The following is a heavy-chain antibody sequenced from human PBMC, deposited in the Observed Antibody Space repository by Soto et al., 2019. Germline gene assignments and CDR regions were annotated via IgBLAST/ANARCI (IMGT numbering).Heavy chain of an antibody. CDR3: AKDSRNWDGWFDP. D-gene: IGHD1-1*01. V-gene: IGHV3-23*01. Sequence: GGSLRLSCAASGFTFSSYAMSWVRQAPGRGLEWVSVISGSGAATYYVDSVRGRFTISRDNSKNTLYLQMDSLRAEDTATYYCAKDSRNWDGWFDPWGQGTLVTVSS. CDR1: GFTFSSYA. J-gene: IGHJ5*02. CDR2: ISGSGAAT.